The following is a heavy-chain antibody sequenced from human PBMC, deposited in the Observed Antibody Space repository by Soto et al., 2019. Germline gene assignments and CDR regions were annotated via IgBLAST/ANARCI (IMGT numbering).Heavy chain of an antibody. V-gene: IGHV1-69*01. CDR3: ARGRDGYNYVNLDY. D-gene: IGHD5-12*01. Sequence: QVQLVQSGAEVKKPGSSVKVSCKASGGTFSSYAISWVRQASGQGLEWMGVIIPIFGTANYAQKFQGRVTITADESTSTAYMELSSLRSEDTAVYYCARGRDGYNYVNLDYWGQGTLVTVSS. J-gene: IGHJ4*02. CDR2: IIPIFGTA. CDR1: GGTFSSYA.